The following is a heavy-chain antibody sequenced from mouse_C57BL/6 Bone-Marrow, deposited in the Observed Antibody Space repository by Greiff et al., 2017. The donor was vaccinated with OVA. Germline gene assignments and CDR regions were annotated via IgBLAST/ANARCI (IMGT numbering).Heavy chain of an antibody. V-gene: IGHV1-66*01. CDR1: GYSFTSYY. CDR3: ARGGSSGRYYAMDY. J-gene: IGHJ4*01. CDR2: IYPGSGNT. D-gene: IGHD3-2*02. Sequence: QVQLKQSGPELVKPGASVKISCKASGYSFTSYYIHWVKQRPGQGLEWIGWIYPGSGNTKYNEKFKGKATLTADTSSSTAYMQLSSLTSEDSAVYYCARGGSSGRYYAMDYWGQGTSVTVSS.